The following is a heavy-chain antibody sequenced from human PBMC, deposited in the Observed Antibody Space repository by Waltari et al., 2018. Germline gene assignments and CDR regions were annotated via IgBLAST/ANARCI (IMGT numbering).Heavy chain of an antibody. CDR1: GGSFSGYY. CDR3: ARGEVVINRDSFDP. Sequence: QVQLQQWGAGLLKPSETLSLTCAVYGGSFSGYYWSWIRQPPGKGLEWIGEINHSGSTNYNPSLKSRVTISVDTSKNQFSLKLSSVTAADTAVYYCARGEVVINRDSFDPWGQGTLVTVSS. CDR2: INHSGST. V-gene: IGHV4-34*01. D-gene: IGHD3-22*01. J-gene: IGHJ5*02.